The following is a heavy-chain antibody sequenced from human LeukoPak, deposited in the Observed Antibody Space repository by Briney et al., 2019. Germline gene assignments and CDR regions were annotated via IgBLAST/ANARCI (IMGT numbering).Heavy chain of an antibody. CDR3: AKGSSYGLYYFDY. Sequence: PGGSLRLSCAASGFTFSSYGMHWVRQAPGKGLEWVAVISCDGSNKYYADSVKGRFTISRDNSKNTLYLQMNSLRAEDTAVYYCAKGSSYGLYYFDYWGQGTLVTVSS. J-gene: IGHJ4*02. V-gene: IGHV3-30*18. CDR1: GFTFSSYG. CDR2: ISCDGSNK. D-gene: IGHD5-18*01.